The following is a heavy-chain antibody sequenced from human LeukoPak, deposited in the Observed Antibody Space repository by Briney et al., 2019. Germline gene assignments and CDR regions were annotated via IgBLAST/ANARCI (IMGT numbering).Heavy chain of an antibody. CDR3: ARRGYSGYNYYYYYMDV. CDR2: IYYSGST. CDR1: GGSISSYY. V-gene: IGHV4-59*01. J-gene: IGHJ6*03. D-gene: IGHD5-12*01. Sequence: PSETLSLTCTVSGGSISSYYWSWIRQPPGKGLEWIGYIYYSGSTNYNPSLKSRVTISVDTSKNQFSLKLSSVTAADTAVYYCARRGYSGYNYYYYYMDVWGKGTTVTVSS.